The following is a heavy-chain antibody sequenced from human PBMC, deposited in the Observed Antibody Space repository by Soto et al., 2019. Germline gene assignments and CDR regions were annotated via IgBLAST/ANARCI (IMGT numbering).Heavy chain of an antibody. D-gene: IGHD2-2*01. Sequence: EVQLLESGGGLVQPGGSLMVSCVASGFTFTNYAMSWVRQAPGAGLEWVSSISASGGSTYYADSVNGRFSISRDNSKNTLYLQMNSLGADDTAIYYCAKDISRSSGRTTCYADWGQGTLVAVSS. CDR3: AKDISRSSGRTTCYAD. CDR2: ISASGGST. V-gene: IGHV3-23*01. CDR1: GFTFTNYA. J-gene: IGHJ4*02.